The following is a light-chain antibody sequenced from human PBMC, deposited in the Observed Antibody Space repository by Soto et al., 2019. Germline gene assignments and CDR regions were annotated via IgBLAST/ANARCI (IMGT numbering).Light chain of an antibody. V-gene: IGKV2-28*01. Sequence: DIVMTQSPLSLPVTPGEPASISCRSSQSLLHSDGYNYLDWFVQRPGQSPQLLIYLGSSRASGVPDRFRGSGSGTDFTLKISRVEAEDVGVYYCMQALQTPLTFGGGTKVDIK. CDR1: QSLLHSDGYNY. CDR2: LGS. J-gene: IGKJ4*01. CDR3: MQALQTPLT.